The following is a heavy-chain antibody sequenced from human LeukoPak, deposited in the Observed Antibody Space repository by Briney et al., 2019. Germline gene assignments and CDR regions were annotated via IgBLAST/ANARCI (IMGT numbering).Heavy chain of an antibody. CDR3: AKNAEDYDFWSGYWDDY. Sequence: PGGSLRLSCAASGFTFSSYAMNWVRQAPGKGLEWVSAISGSGGSTYYADSVKGRFTISRDNSKNTLYLQMNSLRAEDTAVYYCAKNAEDYDFWSGYWDDYWGQGTLVTVSS. V-gene: IGHV3-23*01. D-gene: IGHD3-3*01. J-gene: IGHJ4*02. CDR1: GFTFSSYA. CDR2: ISGSGGST.